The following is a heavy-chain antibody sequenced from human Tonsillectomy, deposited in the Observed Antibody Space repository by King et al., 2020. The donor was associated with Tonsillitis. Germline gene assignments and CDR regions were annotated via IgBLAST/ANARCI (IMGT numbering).Heavy chain of an antibody. J-gene: IGHJ4*02. Sequence: QLVQSGPEVKKPGASVKVSCKASGYTFTSYAFSWVRQAPGQGLEWMGGINVYNGNTNYAQKFQARVTMTTDSSTSTAYMELRSLRSDDTAVYYCAREPRTYYGLRSPPWNENFFDYWGQGTLVTVSS. CDR1: GYTFTSYA. CDR3: AREPRTYYGLRSPPWNENFFDY. CDR2: INVYNGNT. V-gene: IGHV1-18*04. D-gene: IGHD3-10*01.